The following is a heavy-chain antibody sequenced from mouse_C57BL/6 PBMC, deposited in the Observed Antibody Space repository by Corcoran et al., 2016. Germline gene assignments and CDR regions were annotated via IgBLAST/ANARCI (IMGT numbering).Heavy chain of an antibody. D-gene: IGHD1-1*01. J-gene: IGHJ1*03. V-gene: IGHV9-3*01. Sequence: QIQLVQSGPELKKPGETVKISCKASGYTFTTYGMSWVKQAPGKGLKWMGWINTYSGVPTYADDFKGRSAFSLETSASTAYLQINNLKNEDTATYFCARWGITTVVATRYFDVWGTGTTVTVSS. CDR2: INTYSGVP. CDR1: GYTFTTYG. CDR3: ARWGITTVVATRYFDV.